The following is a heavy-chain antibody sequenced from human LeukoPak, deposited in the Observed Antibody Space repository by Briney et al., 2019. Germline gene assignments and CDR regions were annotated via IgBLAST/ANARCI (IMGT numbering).Heavy chain of an antibody. CDR2: IITIFGTA. D-gene: IGHD6-13*01. J-gene: IGHJ4*02. Sequence: SVKVSCKASVGTFSSYAISWVRQAPGQGLEWMGRIITIFGTANYAQKFQGRVTITTDESTSTAYMELSSLRSEDTAVYYCASGEYSSSCNYWGQGTLVTVFS. CDR3: ASGEYSSSCNY. CDR1: VGTFSSYA. V-gene: IGHV1-69*05.